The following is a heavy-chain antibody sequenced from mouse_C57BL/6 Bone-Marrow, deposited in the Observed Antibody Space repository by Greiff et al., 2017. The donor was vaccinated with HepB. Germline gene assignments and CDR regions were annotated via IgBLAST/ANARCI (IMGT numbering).Heavy chain of an antibody. CDR2: INPNNGGT. V-gene: IGHV1-18*01. J-gene: IGHJ4*01. CDR3: ARRGGNYPYYAMDY. CDR1: GYTFTDYN. Sequence: EVKLMESGPELVKPGASVKIPCKASGYTFTDYNMDWVKQSHGKSLEWIGDINPNNGGTIYNQKFKGKATLTVDKSSSTAYMELRSLTSEDTAVYYCARRGGNYPYYAMDYWGQGTSVTVSS. D-gene: IGHD2-1*01.